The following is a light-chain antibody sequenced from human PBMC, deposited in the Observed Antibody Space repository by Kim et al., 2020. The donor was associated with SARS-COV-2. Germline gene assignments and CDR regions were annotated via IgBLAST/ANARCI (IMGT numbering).Light chain of an antibody. J-gene: IGLJ2*01. V-gene: IGLV3-19*01. Sequence: SSELTQDPAVSVALGQTVRITCQGDSLRSYYATWYQQKPGQAPILVIYGKNNRPSGIPDRFSGSSSGNTASLTITGTQAGDEADYYCNFRDSNDNVVLGG. CDR2: GKN. CDR3: NFRDSNDNVV. CDR1: SLRSYY.